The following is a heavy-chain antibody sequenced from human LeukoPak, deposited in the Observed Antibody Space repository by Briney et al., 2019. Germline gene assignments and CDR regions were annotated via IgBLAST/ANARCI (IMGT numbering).Heavy chain of an antibody. D-gene: IGHD6-19*01. Sequence: PSETLSLTCTVSGGSISSYYWSWIRQPPGKGLEWIGYIYYSGSTNYNPSLESRVTISVDTSKNQFSLKLSSVTAADTAVYYCARESIAVAGTGYFDYWGQGTLVTVSS. CDR1: GGSISSYY. V-gene: IGHV4-59*01. J-gene: IGHJ4*02. CDR2: IYYSGST. CDR3: ARESIAVAGTGYFDY.